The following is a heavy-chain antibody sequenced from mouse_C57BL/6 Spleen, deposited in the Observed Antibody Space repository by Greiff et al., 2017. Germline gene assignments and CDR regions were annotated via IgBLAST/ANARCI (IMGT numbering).Heavy chain of an antibody. CDR2: IRLKSDNYAT. D-gene: IGHD4-1*01. Sequence: EVKLVESGGGLVQPGGSMKLSCVASGFTFSNYWMNWVRQSPEKGLEWVAQIRLKSDNYATHYAESVKGRFTISRDDSKSSVYLQMNNLRAEDTAIYYCTGAHWYYAMDYWGQGTSVTVSS. V-gene: IGHV6-3*01. J-gene: IGHJ4*01. CDR1: GFTFSNYW. CDR3: TGAHWYYAMDY.